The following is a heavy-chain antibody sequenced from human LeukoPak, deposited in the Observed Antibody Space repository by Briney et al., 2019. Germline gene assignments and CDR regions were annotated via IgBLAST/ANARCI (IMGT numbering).Heavy chain of an antibody. CDR2: ISWNSGSI. J-gene: IGHJ5*02. CDR1: GFTFDDYA. Sequence: GGSLSLSCAASGFTFDDYAMHWLRQAPGKGLEWVSGISWNSGSIGYADSVKGRFTISRDNAKNSLYLQMNSLRAEDTALYYCAKSYGSGLIGVFDPWGQGTLVTVSS. CDR3: AKSYGSGLIGVFDP. D-gene: IGHD3-10*01. V-gene: IGHV3-9*01.